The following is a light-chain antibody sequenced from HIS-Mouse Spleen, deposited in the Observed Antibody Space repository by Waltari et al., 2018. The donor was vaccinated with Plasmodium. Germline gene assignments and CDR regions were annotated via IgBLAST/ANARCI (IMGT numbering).Light chain of an antibody. V-gene: IGLV3-1*01. Sequence: SYELTQPPSVSVSPGQTASITCSGGKLGDKNACVNQQKPCQSPVLVIYQDSKRPSGIPERFSGSNSGNTATLTISGTQAMDEADYYCQAWDSSTAWVFGGGTKLTVL. J-gene: IGLJ2*01. CDR3: QAWDSSTAWV. CDR1: KLGDKN. CDR2: QDS.